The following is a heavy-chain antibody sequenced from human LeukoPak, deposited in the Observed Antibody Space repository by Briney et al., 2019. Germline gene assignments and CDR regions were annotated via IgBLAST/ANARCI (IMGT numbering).Heavy chain of an antibody. CDR1: GFTFSSYG. Sequence: PGGSLRLSCAASGFTFSSYGMSWVRQAPGKGLEWVSAISGSGGSTYYADSVKGRFTISRDNSKNTLYLQMNSLRAEDTAVYYCAKDPITMVRGFLNWFDPWGQGTLVTVSS. CDR3: AKDPITMVRGFLNWFDP. D-gene: IGHD3-10*01. J-gene: IGHJ5*02. V-gene: IGHV3-23*01. CDR2: ISGSGGST.